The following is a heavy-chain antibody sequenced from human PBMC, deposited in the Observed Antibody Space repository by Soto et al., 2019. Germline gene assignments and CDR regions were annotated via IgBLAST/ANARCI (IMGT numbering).Heavy chain of an antibody. CDR2: IKQDGSEK. D-gene: IGHD5-12*01. CDR3: AMERGYEHLAPAGY. CDR1: GFTFSSYW. V-gene: IGHV3-7*04. J-gene: IGHJ4*02. Sequence: EVQLVESGGGLVQPGGSLRLSCAASGFTFSSYWMSWVRQAPGKGLEWVANIKQDGSEKYYVDSVKGRFTIARDNARNSVYLQMNSLRADETAVYYCAMERGYEHLAPAGYWGQGTLVTVS.